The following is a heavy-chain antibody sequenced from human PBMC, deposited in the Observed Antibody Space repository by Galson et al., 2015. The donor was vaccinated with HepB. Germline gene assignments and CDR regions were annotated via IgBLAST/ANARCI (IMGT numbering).Heavy chain of an antibody. CDR1: GFTFSAYA. D-gene: IGHD6-19*01. CDR3: AREEYGSGWYGSVTGNWFDP. CDR2: ISNDGSSK. V-gene: IGHV3-30*04. J-gene: IGHJ5*02. Sequence: SLRLSCAASGFTFSAYALHWVRQAPGRGLEWVAGISNDGSSKYYADSVKGRFTISRANPRNTIYLHMNSLRVEDTAIYYCAREEYGSGWYGSVTGNWFDPWGQGTLVTVSS.